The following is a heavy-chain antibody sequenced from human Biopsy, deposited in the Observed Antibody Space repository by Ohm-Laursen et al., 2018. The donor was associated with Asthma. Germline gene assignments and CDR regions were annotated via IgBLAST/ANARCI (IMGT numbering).Heavy chain of an antibody. Sequence: SLRLSCSASEFPFSSYAMNWVRQAPGKGLEWVSSISGNGDNTHYSDSVQGRFIISRVNSKNTLYLQMNSLRVEDTAIYFCAKDKVGAANSYQYGMDVWGQGTTVTVSS. D-gene: IGHD1-26*01. J-gene: IGHJ6*02. CDR2: ISGNGDNT. V-gene: IGHV3-23*01. CDR1: EFPFSSYA. CDR3: AKDKVGAANSYQYGMDV.